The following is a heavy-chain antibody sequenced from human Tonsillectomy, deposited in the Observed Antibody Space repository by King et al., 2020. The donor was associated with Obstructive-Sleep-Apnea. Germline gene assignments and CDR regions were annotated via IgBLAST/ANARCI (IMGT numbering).Heavy chain of an antibody. CDR3: TKAGYYSDSSGSQTGYYFDY. CDR2: ISGSGGTT. J-gene: IGHJ4*02. D-gene: IGHD3-22*01. CDR1: GFTFSIHA. Sequence: VQLVESGGGLVQPGGSLRLSCAASGFTFSIHAMRWVRQAPGKGLEWVAAISGSGGTTHYAASVKGRFTISRDNSENTVYLLMNSLRGEDTAVYYCTKAGYYSDSSGSQTGYYFDYWGQGTLVTVSS. V-gene: IGHV3-23*04.